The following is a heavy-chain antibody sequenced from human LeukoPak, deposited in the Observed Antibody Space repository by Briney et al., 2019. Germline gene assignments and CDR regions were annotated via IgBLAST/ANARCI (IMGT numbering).Heavy chain of an antibody. D-gene: IGHD3-9*01. Sequence: ASVKVSCKASGYTFTGYYMHWVRQAPGQGLEWMGWINPKSGGTNYAQKFQGRVTITRDTSISTAYMELSRLRSDDTAIYYCARGAILRYFDWLLGANWFDPWGQGTLVAVSS. J-gene: IGHJ5*02. CDR2: INPKSGGT. V-gene: IGHV1-2*02. CDR3: ARGAILRYFDWLLGANWFDP. CDR1: GYTFTGYY.